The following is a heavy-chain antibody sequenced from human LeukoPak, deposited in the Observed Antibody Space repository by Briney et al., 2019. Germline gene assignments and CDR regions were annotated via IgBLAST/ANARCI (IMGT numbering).Heavy chain of an antibody. Sequence: PSETLSLTCTVSGGSISSSSYYWGWIRQPPGTGLEWIGSIYYSGSTYYNPSLKSRVTISVDTSKNQFSLKLSSVTAADTAVYYCARDPLLWFGELHWLGAFDIWGQGTMVTVSS. D-gene: IGHD3-10*01. J-gene: IGHJ3*02. CDR3: ARDPLLWFGELHWLGAFDI. V-gene: IGHV4-39*07. CDR1: GGSISSSSYY. CDR2: IYYSGST.